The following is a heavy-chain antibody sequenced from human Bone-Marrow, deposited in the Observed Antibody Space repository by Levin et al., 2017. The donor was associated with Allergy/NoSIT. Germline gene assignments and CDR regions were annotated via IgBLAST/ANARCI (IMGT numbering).Heavy chain of an antibody. Sequence: PGGSLRLSCAASGFIFSDFYMGWIRQAPGKGLQWVSYISSGGDTTYSADSVKGRFTISRDNARNSLSLQMNNVRVEDSAIYFCAREYYDPSGRNGGWFDPWGPGTLVSVSS. CDR3: AREYYDPSGRNGGWFDP. J-gene: IGHJ5*02. V-gene: IGHV3-11*01. CDR2: ISSGGDTT. CDR1: GFIFSDFY. D-gene: IGHD3-22*01.